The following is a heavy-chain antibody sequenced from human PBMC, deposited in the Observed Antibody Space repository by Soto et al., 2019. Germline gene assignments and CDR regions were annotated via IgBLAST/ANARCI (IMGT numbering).Heavy chain of an antibody. CDR1: GGSISSFFYS. Sequence: TLSLTCAVSGGSISSFFYSWSWIRQPPGKGLEWIGYIYHSGSTYYNPSLKSRVTISVDRSKNQFSLKLSSVTAADTAVYYCARHSIGYYYGEVDYWCQGTLVTVSS. V-gene: IGHV4-30-2*01. CDR3: ARHSIGYYYGEVDY. J-gene: IGHJ4*02. D-gene: IGHD3-22*01. CDR2: IYHSGST.